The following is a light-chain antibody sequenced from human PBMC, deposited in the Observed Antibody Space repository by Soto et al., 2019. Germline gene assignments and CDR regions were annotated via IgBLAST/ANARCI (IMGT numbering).Light chain of an antibody. CDR2: EVT. V-gene: IGLV2-8*01. J-gene: IGLJ1*01. Sequence: QSALTQPPSASGSPGQSVTISCTGTSSDVGCYNYVSWYQQHPGKVPKLMIYEVTKRPSGVPDRFSGSKSGNTASLTVSGLQTEDEADYYCSSYAGTAYVFGTGTKVTVL. CDR3: SSYAGTAYV. CDR1: SSDVGCYNY.